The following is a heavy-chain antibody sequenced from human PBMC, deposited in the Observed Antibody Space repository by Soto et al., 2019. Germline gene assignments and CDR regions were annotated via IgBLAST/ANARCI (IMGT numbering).Heavy chain of an antibody. Sequence: PGGSLRLSCAASGFTFSSYGMHWVRQAPGKGLEWVAVISYDGSNKYYADSVKGRFTISRDNSKNTLYLQMNSLRAEDTAVYYCAKVRSSSCSSTSCYSCWFDPWGQGTLVTVSS. CDR3: AKVRSSSCSSTSCYSCWFDP. J-gene: IGHJ5*02. CDR1: GFTFSSYG. CDR2: ISYDGSNK. D-gene: IGHD2-2*01. V-gene: IGHV3-30*18.